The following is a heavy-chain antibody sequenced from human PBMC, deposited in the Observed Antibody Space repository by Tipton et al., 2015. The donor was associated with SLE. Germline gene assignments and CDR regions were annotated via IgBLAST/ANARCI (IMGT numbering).Heavy chain of an antibody. J-gene: IGHJ6*03. CDR3: ARVFSNYRYYHYYYMDV. CDR2: INHSGST. CDR1: GGSISSGSHW. D-gene: IGHD4-11*01. Sequence: TLSLTCTVSGGSISSGSHWWGWIRQPPGKGLEWIGEINHSGSTYYNPSLRSRVTMSVDTSKNQFSLKLSSVTAADTAVFYCARVFSNYRYYHYYYMDVWGKGTTVTVSS. V-gene: IGHV4-39*07.